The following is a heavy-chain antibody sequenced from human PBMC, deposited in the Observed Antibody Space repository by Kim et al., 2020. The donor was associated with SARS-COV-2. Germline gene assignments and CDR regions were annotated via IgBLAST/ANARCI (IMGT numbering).Heavy chain of an antibody. CDR2: ISAYNGNT. CDR3: ARVARITMIVVVSYYYGMDV. CDR1: GYTFTSYG. D-gene: IGHD3-22*01. J-gene: IGHJ6*02. Sequence: ASVKVSCKASGYTFTSYGISWVRQAPGQGLEWMGWISAYNGNTNYAQKLQGRVTMTTDTSTSTAYMELRSLRSDDTAVYYCARVARITMIVVVSYYYGMDVWGQGTTVTVSS. V-gene: IGHV1-18*01.